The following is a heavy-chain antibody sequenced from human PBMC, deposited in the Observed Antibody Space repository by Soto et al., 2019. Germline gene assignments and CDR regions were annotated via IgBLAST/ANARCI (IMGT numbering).Heavy chain of an antibody. J-gene: IGHJ5*02. CDR3: ATDTRGYYYDSSSYYYDWFDP. Sequence: QVQLVQSGAEVKKPGASVKVSCKVSGYTLTELSMHWVRQAPGKGLEWMGGFDPEDGETIYAQKFQGRVTMTEDTSTDTAYMELSSLRSEDTAVYYCATDTRGYYYDSSSYYYDWFDPWGQGTLVTVSS. D-gene: IGHD3-22*01. V-gene: IGHV1-24*01. CDR1: GYTLTELS. CDR2: FDPEDGET.